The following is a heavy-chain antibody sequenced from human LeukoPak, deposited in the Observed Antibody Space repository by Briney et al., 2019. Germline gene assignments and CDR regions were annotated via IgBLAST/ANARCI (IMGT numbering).Heavy chain of an antibody. J-gene: IGHJ4*02. D-gene: IGHD2-15*01. CDR3: ARRASVAATLDY. CDR1: GDSFSGHY. Sequence: SETLSLTCAVYGDSFSGHYWSWIRQPPGKGLEWIGEVNHSGTTNYNPSLKSRVTISVDTSKNQFSLKLRSVTAADTAVYYCARRASVAATLDYWGQGTLVTVSS. CDR2: VNHSGTT. V-gene: IGHV4-34*01.